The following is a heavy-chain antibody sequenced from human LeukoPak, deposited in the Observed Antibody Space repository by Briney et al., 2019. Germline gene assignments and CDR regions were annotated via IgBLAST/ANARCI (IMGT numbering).Heavy chain of an antibody. J-gene: IGHJ6*02. V-gene: IGHV4-34*01. Sequence: SETLSLTCAVYGGSFSGYYWSWIRQPPGKGLEWIGEINHSGSTNYNPSLKSRVTISVDTSKNQFSLKLSSVTAADTAVYYCAKGRYGMDVWGQGTTVTVSS. CDR3: AKGRYGMDV. CDR2: INHSGST. CDR1: GGSFSGYY.